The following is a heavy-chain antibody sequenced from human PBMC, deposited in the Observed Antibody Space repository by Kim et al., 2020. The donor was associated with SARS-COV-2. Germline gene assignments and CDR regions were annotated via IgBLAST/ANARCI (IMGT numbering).Heavy chain of an antibody. Sequence: GGSLRLSCAASGFTVSSNYMSWVRQAPGKGLGWVSVIYSVVSTYYTDSVKGRFTISRDNSKNTLYLHMNTVRAENTAVYYCARVDRVANCGQLTLVTASS. CDR3: ARVDRVAN. CDR2: IYSVVST. D-gene: IGHD3-10*01. J-gene: IGHJ4*02. CDR1: GFTVSSNY. V-gene: IGHV3-53*01.